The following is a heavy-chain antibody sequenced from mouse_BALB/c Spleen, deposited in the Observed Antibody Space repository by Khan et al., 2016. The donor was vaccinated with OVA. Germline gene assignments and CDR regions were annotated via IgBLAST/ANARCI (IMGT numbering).Heavy chain of an antibody. V-gene: IGHV5-6*01. CDR1: GFTFSTYG. CDR3: ARLAYYYDREGFAY. Sequence: EVELVESGGDVVKPGGSLKLSCAASGFTFSTYGMSWVRQTPDKRLEWVATVGTGGHYTSYPDTVKGRFTISRDNAKNTLYLQMSSLKSEDTAIFYCARLAYYYDREGFAYWGQGTLVTVSA. D-gene: IGHD1-1*01. CDR2: VGTGGHYT. J-gene: IGHJ3*01.